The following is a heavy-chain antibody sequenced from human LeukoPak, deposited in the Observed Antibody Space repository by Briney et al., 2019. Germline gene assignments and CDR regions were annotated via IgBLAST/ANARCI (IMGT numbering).Heavy chain of an antibody. D-gene: IGHD5-24*01. V-gene: IGHV1-2*02. CDR3: ARDSGYNLEWACFDY. Sequence: ASVKVSCKASGYTFTGYYMHWVRQAPGQGLEWMGWINPNSGGTNYAQKFQGRVTITADKSTSTAYMELSSLRSEDTAVYYCARDSGYNLEWACFDYWGQGTLVTVSS. J-gene: IGHJ4*02. CDR2: INPNSGGT. CDR1: GYTFTGYY.